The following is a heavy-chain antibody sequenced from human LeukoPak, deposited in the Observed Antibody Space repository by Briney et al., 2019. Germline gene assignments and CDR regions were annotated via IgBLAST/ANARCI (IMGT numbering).Heavy chain of an antibody. CDR2: IWYDGSNK. D-gene: IGHD2-2*01. V-gene: IGHV3-33*06. J-gene: IGHJ4*02. Sequence: PGGSLRLSCAASGFTFSSYGMHWVRQAPGKGLEWMAAIWYDGSNKYYADSVKGRLTISRDNSKNTLYLQMNSLRTEDTAVYYCAKDLSRGRGSTSFIFDYWGQGTLVTVSS. CDR1: GFTFSSYG. CDR3: AKDLSRGRGSTSFIFDY.